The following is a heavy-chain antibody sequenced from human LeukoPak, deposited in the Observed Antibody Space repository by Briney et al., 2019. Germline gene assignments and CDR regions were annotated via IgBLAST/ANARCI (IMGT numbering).Heavy chain of an antibody. CDR1: GFTFSSYS. V-gene: IGHV3-48*02. CDR2: ISSSSSTK. Sequence: GGSLRLSCAASGFTFSSYSMNWVRRAPGKGLEWVSYISSSSSTKYYADSVKGRFTITRDNAKNSMYLQMNSLRDEGTAVYYCARDRYCSGGSCYRGDSWFDPWGQGTLVIVSS. D-gene: IGHD2-15*01. J-gene: IGHJ5*02. CDR3: ARDRYCSGGSCYRGDSWFDP.